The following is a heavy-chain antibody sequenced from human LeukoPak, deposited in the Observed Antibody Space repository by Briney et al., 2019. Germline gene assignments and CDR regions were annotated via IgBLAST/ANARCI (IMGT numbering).Heavy chain of an antibody. CDR2: MKQEGSEK. D-gene: IGHD5-12*01. J-gene: IGHJ4*02. Sequence: GGSLRLSCAVSGINLRGYWMAWVRQAPGKGLEGVANMKQEGSEKYYVDSVKGRFTTSRDNAKNSLYLEMNSLRVEDTAVYYCARDLGHTGYDLYDYWGQGTLVTVSS. V-gene: IGHV3-7*01. CDR1: GINLRGYW. CDR3: ARDLGHTGYDLYDY.